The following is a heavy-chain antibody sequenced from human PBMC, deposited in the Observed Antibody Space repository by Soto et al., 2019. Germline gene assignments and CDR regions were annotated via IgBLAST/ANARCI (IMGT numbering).Heavy chain of an antibody. CDR3: ARVESSGYYSHFDY. CDR1: GGTFSSYA. V-gene: IGHV1-69*13. J-gene: IGHJ4*02. D-gene: IGHD3-22*01. Sequence: SVKVSCKASGGTFSSYAISWVRQAPGQGLEWMGGIIPIFGTANYAQKFQGRVTITADESTSTAYMELSSLRSEDTAVYYCARVESSGYYSHFDYWGQGTLVTGSS. CDR2: IIPIFGTA.